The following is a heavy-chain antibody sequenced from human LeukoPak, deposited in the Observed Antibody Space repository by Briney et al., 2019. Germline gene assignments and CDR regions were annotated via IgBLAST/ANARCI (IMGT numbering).Heavy chain of an antibody. CDR3: ARGTLQFFDY. CDR1: GFTFISYS. V-gene: IGHV3-21*01. D-gene: IGHD2-2*01. CDR2: ITSSSTYI. J-gene: IGHJ4*02. Sequence: PGGSLRLSCAASGFTFISYSMNWVRQAPGKGLEWVSSITSSSTYIYYADSMKGRFTISRDNAKNSVYLQMSSLRDEDTAVYYCARGTLQFFDYWGQGTLVTVSS.